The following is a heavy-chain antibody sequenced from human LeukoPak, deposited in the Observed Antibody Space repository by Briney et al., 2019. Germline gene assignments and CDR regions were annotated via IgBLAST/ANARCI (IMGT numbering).Heavy chain of an antibody. Sequence: PSETLSLTCTVSGGSISSYYWSWIRQPPGKGLEWIGYIYYSGSTNYNPSLKSRVTISVDTSKNQFSLKLSSVTAADTAVYYCASNYCGGDCYSGNWFDPWGQGTLVTVSS. V-gene: IGHV4-59*12. J-gene: IGHJ5*02. CDR2: IYYSGST. CDR1: GGSISSYY. CDR3: ASNYCGGDCYSGNWFDP. D-gene: IGHD2-21*02.